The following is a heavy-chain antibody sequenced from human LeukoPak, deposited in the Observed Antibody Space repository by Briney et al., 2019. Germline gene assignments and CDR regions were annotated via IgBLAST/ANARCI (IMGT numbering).Heavy chain of an antibody. CDR1: MFPFRNYG. Sequence: GGSLRLSCAASMFPFRNYGMHWVRQAPGKGLEWVAFIRYDGSNKYYADSVKGRFTISRDGSKNTLYLQMNSLRADDTAVYYCARVANCGGDYDSAWDYYYWYMDVWGKGTTVTVSS. D-gene: IGHD2-21*01. CDR2: IRYDGSNK. J-gene: IGHJ6*03. CDR3: ARVANCGGDYDSAWDYYYWYMDV. V-gene: IGHV3-30*02.